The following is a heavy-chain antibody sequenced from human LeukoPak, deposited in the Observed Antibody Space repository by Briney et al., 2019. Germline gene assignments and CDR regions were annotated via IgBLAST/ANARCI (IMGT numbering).Heavy chain of an antibody. CDR3: ARDPTVRIGMDV. Sequence: SQTLSLTCTVSGGYISSSIYYWGWIRQPPGNGLEWIGSIYCTGSTYYNPSLMSRVTISVDTSKNQFSLKLSSVTAADTAVYSCARDPTVRIGMDVWGQGTTVTVSS. CDR1: GGYISSSIYY. V-gene: IGHV4-39*07. D-gene: IGHD4-17*01. CDR2: IYCTGST. J-gene: IGHJ6*02.